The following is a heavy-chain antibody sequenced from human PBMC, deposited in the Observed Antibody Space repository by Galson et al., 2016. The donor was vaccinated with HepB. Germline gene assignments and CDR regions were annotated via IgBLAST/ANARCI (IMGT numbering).Heavy chain of an antibody. CDR1: GFTFSSYW. V-gene: IGHV3-7*03. Sequence: SLRLSCAASGFTFSSYWMTWVRQAPGKGLEWVANIKQDGSEIYYVGSVRGRFTISRDNAKNSLYLQMNSLRAEDTAVYCCARYQLLVHGTLGCWGQGTLVTVSS. D-gene: IGHD1-14*01. CDR3: ARYQLLVHGTLGC. CDR2: IKQDGSEI. J-gene: IGHJ4*02.